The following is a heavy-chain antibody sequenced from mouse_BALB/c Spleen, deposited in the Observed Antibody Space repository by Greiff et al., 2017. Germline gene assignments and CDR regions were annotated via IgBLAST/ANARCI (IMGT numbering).Heavy chain of an antibody. CDR1: GYTFTDYE. CDR3: TKYYDYDY. Sequence: VQLQQSGAELVRPGASVTLSCKASGYTFTDYEMHWVKQTPVHGLEWIGAIDPETGGTAYNQKFKGKATLTADKSSSTAYIELRSLTSEDSAVYYCTKYYDYDYWGQGTTLTVSS. V-gene: IGHV1-15*01. D-gene: IGHD2-4*01. J-gene: IGHJ2*01. CDR2: IDPETGGT.